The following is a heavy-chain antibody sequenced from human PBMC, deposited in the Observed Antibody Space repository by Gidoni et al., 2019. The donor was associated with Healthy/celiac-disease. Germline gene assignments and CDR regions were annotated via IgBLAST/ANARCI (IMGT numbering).Heavy chain of an antibody. CDR2: INAGNGNT. Sequence: QVQLVQSGAEEKKPGASMKVSCKASGDTFTSYAMDCVRQAHGQSLEWMGWINAGNGNTKYSQKFQVRVTITRDTSASTAYMELSSLRSEDTAVYYCARGPLWFGEPRLVDYWGQGTLVTVSS. CDR3: ARGPLWFGEPRLVDY. J-gene: IGHJ4*02. D-gene: IGHD3-10*01. CDR1: GDTFTSYA. V-gene: IGHV1-3*05.